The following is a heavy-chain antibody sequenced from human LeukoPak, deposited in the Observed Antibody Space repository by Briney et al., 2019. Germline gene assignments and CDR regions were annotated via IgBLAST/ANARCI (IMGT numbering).Heavy chain of an antibody. V-gene: IGHV1-69*04. Sequence: ASVKVSCKASGGTFSSYAISWVRQAPGQGLEWMGRIIPILGIANYAQKIQGRVTMTRDTSTSTVYMELSSLRSEDTAVYYCARVVGSGWNRFDYWGQGTLVTVSS. J-gene: IGHJ4*02. CDR1: GGTFSSYA. CDR2: IIPILGIA. D-gene: IGHD6-19*01. CDR3: ARVVGSGWNRFDY.